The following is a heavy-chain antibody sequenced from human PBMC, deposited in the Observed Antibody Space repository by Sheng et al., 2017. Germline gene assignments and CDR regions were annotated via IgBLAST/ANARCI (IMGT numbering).Heavy chain of an antibody. Sequence: QVQLQESGPGLVKPSETLSLTCTVSGGSISSYYWSWIRQPAGKGLEWIGRIYTSGSTNYNPSLKSRVTMSVDTSKNQFSLKLSSVTAADTAVYYCARDMGIAAAGKGVYYFDYWGRGNPTVTVS. CDR3: ARDMGIAAAGKGVYYFDY. J-gene: IGHJ4*02. V-gene: IGHV4-4*07. CDR2: IYTSGST. CDR1: GGSISSYY. D-gene: IGHD6-13*01.